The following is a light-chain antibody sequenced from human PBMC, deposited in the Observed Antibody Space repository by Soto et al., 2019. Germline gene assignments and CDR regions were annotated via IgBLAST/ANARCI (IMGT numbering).Light chain of an antibody. CDR2: TAS. CDR3: QQVHSFPLT. J-gene: IGKJ4*01. V-gene: IGKV1D-12*01. CDR1: QGINNW. Sequence: DIQMTQSPSSVSASLGDRVTITCRASQGINNWLAWYQQKPGKAPNLLIYTASTLESGVPSRFSGSGSGTDFTLTISNLQPEDFATYYCQQVHSFPLTFGGGTKWIS.